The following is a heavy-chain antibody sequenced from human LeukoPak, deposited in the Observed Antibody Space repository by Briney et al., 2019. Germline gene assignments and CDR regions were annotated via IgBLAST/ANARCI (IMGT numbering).Heavy chain of an antibody. CDR2: ISWNSGSI. Sequence: PGGSLRLSCAASGFTFDDYAMHWVRQAPGKGLEWVSGISWNSGSIGYADSVKGRFTISRDNAKNSLYLQMNSLRAEDMALYYCAKDLQRGYGDYDWYFDLWGRGTLVTVSS. V-gene: IGHV3-9*03. CDR1: GFTFDDYA. J-gene: IGHJ2*01. CDR3: AKDLQRGYGDYDWYFDL. D-gene: IGHD4-17*01.